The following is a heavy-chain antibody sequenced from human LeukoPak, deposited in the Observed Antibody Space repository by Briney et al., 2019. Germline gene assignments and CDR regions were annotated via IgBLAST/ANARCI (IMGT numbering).Heavy chain of an antibody. Sequence: GASLRLSCAAAGFTFRSYDMSWVRQAPGKGLEWVSGIRSSGGSTYYADSVKGRFTISRDNSKSTLYLQMNSPRAEDTAVYYCAKGRPVVGGGNAFDIWGQGTMVTVSS. CDR3: AKGRPVVGGGNAFDI. CDR1: GFTFRSYD. CDR2: IRSSGGST. D-gene: IGHD2-15*01. V-gene: IGHV3-23*01. J-gene: IGHJ3*02.